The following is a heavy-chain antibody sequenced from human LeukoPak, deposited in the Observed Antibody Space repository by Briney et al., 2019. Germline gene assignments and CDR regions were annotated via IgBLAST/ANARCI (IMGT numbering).Heavy chain of an antibody. CDR3: ARDPVTTVVMGYDLITDPGRRDRWFDP. CDR1: GYTFTSYY. CDR2: INPSGGST. D-gene: IGHD4-23*01. J-gene: IGHJ5*02. V-gene: IGHV1-46*01. Sequence: ASVKVSCKASGYTFTSYYMHWVRQAPGQGLEWMGIINPSGGSTSYAQKFQGRVTMTRDMSTSTVYMELSSLRSEDTAVYYCARDPVTTVVMGYDLITDPGRRDRWFDPWGQGTLVTVSS.